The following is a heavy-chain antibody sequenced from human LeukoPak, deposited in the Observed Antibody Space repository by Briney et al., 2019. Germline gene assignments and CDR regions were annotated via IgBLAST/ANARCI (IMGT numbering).Heavy chain of an antibody. CDR1: GFTFSRDW. Sequence: PGGSLRLSCAASGFTFSRDWMSWVRQAPGKGLEWVSVIYSGGSTYYADSVKGRFTISRDNSKNTLYLQMNSLRAEDTAVYYCASSVGDYSNSYFDYWGQGTLVTVSS. J-gene: IGHJ4*02. D-gene: IGHD4-11*01. CDR3: ASSVGDYSNSYFDY. CDR2: IYSGGST. V-gene: IGHV3-53*01.